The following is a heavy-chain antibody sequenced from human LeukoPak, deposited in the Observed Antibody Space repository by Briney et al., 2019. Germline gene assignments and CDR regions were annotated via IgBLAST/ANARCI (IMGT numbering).Heavy chain of an antibody. J-gene: IGHJ4*02. Sequence: GGSLRLSCAASGFTFSSYWMSWVRQAPGKGLEWVANIKQGGSEKYYVDSVKGRFTISRDNAKNSLYLQMNSLRAEDTAVYYCARLPLAAAGKEEDFDYWGQGTLVTVSS. CDR1: GFTFSSYW. V-gene: IGHV3-7*01. D-gene: IGHD6-13*01. CDR3: ARLPLAAAGKEEDFDY. CDR2: IKQGGSEK.